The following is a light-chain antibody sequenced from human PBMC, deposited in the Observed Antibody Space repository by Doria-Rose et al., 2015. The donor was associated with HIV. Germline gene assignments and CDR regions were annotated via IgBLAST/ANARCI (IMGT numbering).Light chain of an antibody. CDR1: QSFSSTY. Sequence: EIVMTQSPGTLSLSPGERATLSCRASQSFSSTYLAWYQQKPGQAPSLLIYDGSTRATGIPDRFSASGSGTDFTLTINRLEPEDFALYYCRQYSTSWTFGQGTKVEI. CDR2: DGS. V-gene: IGKV3-20*01. CDR3: RQYSTSWT. J-gene: IGKJ1*01.